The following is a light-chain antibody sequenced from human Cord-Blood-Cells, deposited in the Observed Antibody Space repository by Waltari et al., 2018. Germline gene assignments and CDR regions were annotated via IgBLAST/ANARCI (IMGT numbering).Light chain of an antibody. J-gene: IGLJ1*01. Sequence: GQSVTISCTGTSRDVRCYNYVSCYQQHPGKATKLMIYDVSKRPSGVPDRFSGSKSGNTASLTISGLQAEDEADYYCCSYAGSYTYVFGTGTKVTVL. CDR2: DVS. CDR1: SRDVRCYNY. CDR3: CSYAGSYTYV. V-gene: IGLV2-11*01.